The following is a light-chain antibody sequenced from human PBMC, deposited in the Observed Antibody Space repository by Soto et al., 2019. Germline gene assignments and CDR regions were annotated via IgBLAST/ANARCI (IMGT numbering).Light chain of an antibody. J-gene: IGKJ1*01. CDR1: QTVNMSY. CDR2: GAS. V-gene: IGKV3-20*01. CDR3: QQYNTWRT. Sequence: EIVLTQSPGTLSLSPGDRATLSCRASQTVNMSYLVWYQQKPGQAPRLLMYGASIRAAGVPDRFSGSGSGTEFTLIISSLQYEDFAVYFCQQYNTWRTFGQGTKVDI.